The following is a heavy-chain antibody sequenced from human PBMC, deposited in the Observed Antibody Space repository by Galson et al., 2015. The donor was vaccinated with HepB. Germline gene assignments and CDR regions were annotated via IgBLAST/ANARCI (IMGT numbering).Heavy chain of an antibody. J-gene: IGHJ4*02. D-gene: IGHD6-19*01. Sequence: SLRLSCAASGFTFNQYAMHWVRQAPGKGLEWVAVISYDGSKTDYADSVTGRFTISRDNSKKTLYLDANSLRPEDTALYFCARDKYSSGWYYFEYWGQGTLVTVSS. V-gene: IGHV3-30*03. CDR2: ISYDGSKT. CDR1: GFTFNQYA. CDR3: ARDKYSSGWYYFEY.